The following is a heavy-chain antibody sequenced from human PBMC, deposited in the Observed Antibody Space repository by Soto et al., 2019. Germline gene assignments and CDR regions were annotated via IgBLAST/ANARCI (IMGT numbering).Heavy chain of an antibody. Sequence: GASVKVSCKASGYTLTSYYMHWVGQAPGQGLEWMGIINPSGGSTSHAQKFQGRVTMTRDTSTSTVYMELSSLRSEDTAVYYCARDPWIQLWLGDMDVWGQGTTVTVSS. CDR2: INPSGGST. CDR3: ARDPWIQLWLGDMDV. V-gene: IGHV1-46*01. CDR1: GYTLTSYY. D-gene: IGHD5-18*01. J-gene: IGHJ6*02.